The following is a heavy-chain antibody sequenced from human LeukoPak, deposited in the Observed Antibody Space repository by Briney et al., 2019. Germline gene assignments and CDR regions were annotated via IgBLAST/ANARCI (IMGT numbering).Heavy chain of an antibody. CDR2: INQDGSET. CDR3: ARDQELQVYFDY. J-gene: IGHJ4*02. D-gene: IGHD1-7*01. V-gene: IGHV3-7*01. CDR1: GFPLTNYW. Sequence: GGSLILSCAASGFPLTNYWMIWVRQAPGKRPEWVGNINQDGSETNYVDSVKGRFSMSRDNAKTSLYLQMNSLRAEDTAVYYCARDQELQVYFDYWGQGTLVTVSS.